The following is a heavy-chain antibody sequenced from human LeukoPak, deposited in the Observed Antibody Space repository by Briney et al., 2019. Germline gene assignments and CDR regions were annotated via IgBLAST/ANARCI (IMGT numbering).Heavy chain of an antibody. D-gene: IGHD3-16*01. J-gene: IGHJ4*02. CDR2: VWHDGSHK. V-gene: IGHV3-33*01. CDR1: GFIFSSYG. CDR3: ARRNEYYDFPYYFDY. Sequence: GGSLRLSCAASGFIFSSYGMNWVRQAPGKGLEWVAVVWHDGSHKFYADSVRGRFTISRDNSKNTLFLQIDSLEAEDTAVYYCARRNEYYDFPYYFDYWGRGTLVTVSS.